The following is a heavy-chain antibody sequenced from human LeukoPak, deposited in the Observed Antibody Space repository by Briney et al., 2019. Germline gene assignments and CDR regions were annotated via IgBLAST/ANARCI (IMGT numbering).Heavy chain of an antibody. CDR1: GGSISSHY. D-gene: IGHD3-22*01. J-gene: IGHJ5*02. CDR2: IYYSGST. V-gene: IGHV4-59*11. CDR3: ARVTYYHDSSGYVLLTAPKQHEYNWFDP. Sequence: PSETLSLTCTVSGGSISSHYWSWIRQPPGKGLEWIGYIYYSGSTNYNPSLKSRVTISVDTSKNQFSLKLSSVTAADAAVYYCARVTYYHDSSGYVLLTAPKQHEYNWFDPWGQGTLVTVSS.